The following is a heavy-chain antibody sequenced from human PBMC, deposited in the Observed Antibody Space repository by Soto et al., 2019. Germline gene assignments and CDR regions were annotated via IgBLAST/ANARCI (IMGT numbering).Heavy chain of an antibody. Sequence: GESLKLSCKGSGYSFTSYCIGCVRQMPGKGLEWMGIIYPGDSDTRYSPSFQGQVTISADKSISTAYLQWSSLKASDTAMYYCARQGYYGDYVGAFDIWGQGTMVTVS. D-gene: IGHD4-17*01. V-gene: IGHV5-51*01. CDR3: ARQGYYGDYVGAFDI. CDR1: GYSFTSYC. CDR2: IYPGDSDT. J-gene: IGHJ3*02.